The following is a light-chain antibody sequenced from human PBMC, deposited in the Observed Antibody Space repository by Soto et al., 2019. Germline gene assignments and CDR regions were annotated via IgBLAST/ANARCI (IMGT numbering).Light chain of an antibody. CDR2: GAS. V-gene: IGKV3-15*01. J-gene: IGKJ2*01. Sequence: EIILTQSPASLSVSPGGRATLSRRASQSVNNNLAWYQQKPGQAPRLLIYGASTRATGIPGRFRGSGSGTEFTLTITSLQSEDFAVYFCQQYNNLPPDTFGQGTKLEIK. CDR3: QQYNNLPPDT. CDR1: QSVNNN.